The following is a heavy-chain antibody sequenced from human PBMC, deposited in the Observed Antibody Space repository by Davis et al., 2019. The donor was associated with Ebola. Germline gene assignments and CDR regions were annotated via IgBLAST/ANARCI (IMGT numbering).Heavy chain of an antibody. Sequence: GGSLRLSCTASGFTFITYDMNWVRQAPGKGLEYVSAISTNGGTTDYADSVKDRFTISRDNSKNTLYLQMSSLRAEDTAVYYCVRDLYCISSSCYRGYFDYWGQGTLVTVSS. D-gene: IGHD2-2*01. CDR2: ISTNGGTT. V-gene: IGHV3-64D*06. CDR3: VRDLYCISSSCYRGYFDY. CDR1: GFTFITYD. J-gene: IGHJ4*02.